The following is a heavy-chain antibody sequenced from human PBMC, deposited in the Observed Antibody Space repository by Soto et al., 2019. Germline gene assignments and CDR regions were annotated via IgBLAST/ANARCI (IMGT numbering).Heavy chain of an antibody. CDR1: RFTFSTYA. V-gene: IGHV3-23*01. J-gene: IGHJ4*02. Sequence: EVQLLESGGGLVQPGGSLRLSCAASRFTFSTYAMSWVRQAPGKGLEWVSGISGGGGDTSYADSVRGRFTCSRDNSKNTLYLQMNSLRAEDTALYYCARESEDLTSNFDYWGQGTLVTVSS. CDR3: ARESEDLTSNFDY. CDR2: ISGGGGDT.